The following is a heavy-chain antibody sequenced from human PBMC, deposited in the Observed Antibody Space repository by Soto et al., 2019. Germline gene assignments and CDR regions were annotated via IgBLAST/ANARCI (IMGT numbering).Heavy chain of an antibody. V-gene: IGHV3-30*18. CDR2: ISYDGSNK. J-gene: IGHJ4*02. D-gene: IGHD5-18*01. CDR3: AKGFSYSVIDY. Sequence: GGSLRLSCAAAGFTFSTYGMHWVRQAPGKGLEWVAVISYDGSNKYYADSVKGRFTISRDNSKNTLYLQMSSLRAEDTAVYYCAKGFSYSVIDYWGQGTLVTVSS. CDR1: GFTFSTYG.